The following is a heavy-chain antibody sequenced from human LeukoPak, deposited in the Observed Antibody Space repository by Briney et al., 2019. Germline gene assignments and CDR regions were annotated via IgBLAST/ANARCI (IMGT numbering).Heavy chain of an antibody. J-gene: IGHJ4*02. CDR3: ARDHTVGQWPTHFDY. CDR2: IKQDGSEK. Sequence: SCKVSGYTLTELSMHWVRQAPGKGLEWVANIKQDGSEKYYVDSVKGRFTISRDNAKSSLYLQMNSLRAEDTAVYYCARDHTVGQWPTHFDYWGQGTLVTVSS. V-gene: IGHV3-7*01. CDR1: GYTLTELS. D-gene: IGHD6-19*01.